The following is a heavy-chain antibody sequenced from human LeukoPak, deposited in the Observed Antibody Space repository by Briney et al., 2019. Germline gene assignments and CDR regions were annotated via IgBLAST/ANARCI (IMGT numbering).Heavy chain of an antibody. CDR1: GFTFDDYA. Sequence: GRSLRLSCAASGFTFDDYAMHWVRQAPGKGLEWVSGISWNSGSIGYADSVKGRFTISRDNAKNSLYLQMNSLRAEDTALYYCAKGRSPSRYYFDYWGQGTLVTVSS. D-gene: IGHD6-13*01. V-gene: IGHV3-9*01. J-gene: IGHJ4*02. CDR2: ISWNSGSI. CDR3: AKGRSPSRYYFDY.